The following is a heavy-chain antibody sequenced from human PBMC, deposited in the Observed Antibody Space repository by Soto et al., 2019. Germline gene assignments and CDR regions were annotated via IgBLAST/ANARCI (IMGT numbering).Heavy chain of an antibody. CDR3: ARDLSQYYYDSSGYYGY. D-gene: IGHD3-22*01. CDR1: GLTFSSYW. CDR2: ISSSSSYI. Sequence: PGGSLRLSCAASGLTFSSYWMHWVRQAPGKGLEWVSSISSSSSYIYYADSVKGRFTISRDNAKNSLYLQMNSLRAEDTAVYYCARDLSQYYYDSSGYYGYWGQGTLVTVSS. J-gene: IGHJ4*02. V-gene: IGHV3-21*01.